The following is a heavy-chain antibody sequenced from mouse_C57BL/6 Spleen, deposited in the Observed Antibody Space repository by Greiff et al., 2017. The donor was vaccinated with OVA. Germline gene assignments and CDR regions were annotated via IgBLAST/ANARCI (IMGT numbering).Heavy chain of an antibody. CDR2: IYPSDSET. CDR3: ASEGVFDGYDEAMDY. CDR1: GYTFTSYW. Sequence: QVQLQQSGAELVRPGSSVKLSCKASGYTFTSYWMDWVKQRPGQGLEWIGNIYPSDSETHYNQKFKDKATLTVDKSSSTAYMQLSSLTSEDSAVYYCASEGVFDGYDEAMDYWGQGTSVTVSS. J-gene: IGHJ4*01. D-gene: IGHD2-3*01. V-gene: IGHV1-61*01.